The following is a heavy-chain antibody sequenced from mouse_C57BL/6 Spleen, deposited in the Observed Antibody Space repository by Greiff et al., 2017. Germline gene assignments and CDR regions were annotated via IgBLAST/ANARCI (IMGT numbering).Heavy chain of an antibody. CDR3: AKTAQATRFDY. CDR1: GYAFSSSW. J-gene: IGHJ2*01. D-gene: IGHD3-2*02. V-gene: IGHV1-82*01. Sequence: VQLQQSGPELVKPGASVKISCKASGYAFSSSWMNWVKQRPGKGLEWIGRSYPGDGDTNYNGKFKGKATLTADKSSSTAYMQLNSLTSEDSAVYFCAKTAQATRFDYWGQGTTLTVSS. CDR2: SYPGDGDT.